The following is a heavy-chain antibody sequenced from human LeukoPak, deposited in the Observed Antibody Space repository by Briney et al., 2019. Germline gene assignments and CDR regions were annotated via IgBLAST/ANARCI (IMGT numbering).Heavy chain of an antibody. CDR3: TVWFGELTH. CDR2: INPNTGDT. CDR1: GYTFTGYY. Sequence: EASVKVSCKASGYTFTGYYMHWVRQAPGQGLEWMGWINPNTGDTNYAQKFQGRVTMTRDTTITTAYMELSRLRSDDTAMYYCTVWFGELTHWGQGTLVTVSS. V-gene: IGHV1-2*02. J-gene: IGHJ4*02. D-gene: IGHD3-10*01.